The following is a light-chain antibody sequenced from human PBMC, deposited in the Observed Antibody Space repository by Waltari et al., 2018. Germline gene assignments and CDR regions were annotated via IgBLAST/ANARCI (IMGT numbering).Light chain of an antibody. CDR1: QSNSSY. CDR2: AAS. Sequence: DIQMTQSPSSLSASVADSVTITCRASQSNSSYLNWYHQKPGKAPTLLIYAASSLQSGVPSRFSGSGSGTEFSLTIISLQPEDSATYYCQQLHSYPRTFGQGTKLEIK. CDR3: QQLHSYPRT. J-gene: IGKJ2*02. V-gene: IGKV1-9*01.